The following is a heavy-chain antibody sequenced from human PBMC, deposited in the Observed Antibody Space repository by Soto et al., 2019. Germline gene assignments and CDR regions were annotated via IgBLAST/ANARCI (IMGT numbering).Heavy chain of an antibody. D-gene: IGHD1-7*01. V-gene: IGHV5-51*01. CDR3: ARRLGTTDAYDI. CDR2: IYPEDSDT. Sequence: GEPLKISRKGSGYSFNSYWIGWVRQMPAKGLGWMGRIYPEDSDTRYSPSFQGQVTISADKSISIAYLQWSSPKASDPSRYYCARRLGTTDAYDIWGQGRMVTVPS. CDR1: GYSFNSYW. J-gene: IGHJ3*02.